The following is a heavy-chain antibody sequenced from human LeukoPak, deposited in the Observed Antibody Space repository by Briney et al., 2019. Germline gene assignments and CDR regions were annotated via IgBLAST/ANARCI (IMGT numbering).Heavy chain of an antibody. Sequence: SETLSLTCTVSGGSISTSSYYWGWIRQPPGKGLEWIGSIYYSGSTYYNPSLKSRVTISVDTSKNQFSLKLSSVTAADTAVYYCARGGRGYSGYDYVDYFDYWGQGTLVTVSS. CDR3: ARGGRGYSGYDYVDYFDY. V-gene: IGHV4-39*07. CDR1: GGSISTSSYY. J-gene: IGHJ4*02. D-gene: IGHD5-12*01. CDR2: IYYSGST.